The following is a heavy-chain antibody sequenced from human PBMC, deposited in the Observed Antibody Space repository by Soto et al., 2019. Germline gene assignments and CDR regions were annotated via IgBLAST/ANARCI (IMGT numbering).Heavy chain of an antibody. CDR1: GFTFCSYA. Sequence: PGGSLRLSCAASGFTFCSYAMSWVRQAPGKGLEWVSTIDKTGGSTYYADSVKGRFTISRDNSKNTLYLQMNSLRAEDTAVYYCAQQLVEKNPQLDSWGQGTLVTVSS. D-gene: IGHD6-13*01. CDR3: AQQLVEKNPQLDS. V-gene: IGHV3-23*01. CDR2: IDKTGGST. J-gene: IGHJ4*02.